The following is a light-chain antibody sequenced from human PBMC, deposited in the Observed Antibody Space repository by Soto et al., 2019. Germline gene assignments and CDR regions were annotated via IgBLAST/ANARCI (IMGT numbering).Light chain of an antibody. J-gene: IGKJ4*01. CDR1: QSVTSL. V-gene: IGKV3-11*01. CDR2: DAS. CDR3: QQRANWPLT. Sequence: EIVLTQSPATLSLSPGERATLSCRASQSVTSLLGWYHQKPGQAPRLLIYDASYRATGIPARFSGSGSGTDFTLTISSLEPDDGGVDDGQQRANWPLTFGGGTKVDIK.